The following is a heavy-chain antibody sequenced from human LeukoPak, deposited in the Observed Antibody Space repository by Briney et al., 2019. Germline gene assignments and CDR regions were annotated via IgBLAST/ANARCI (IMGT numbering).Heavy chain of an antibody. J-gene: IGHJ4*02. CDR3: ARDLGYCSGGSCPGFDY. V-gene: IGHV4-39*07. D-gene: IGHD2-15*01. Sequence: SETLSLTCTVSGGSISHSSYYWGWIRQPPGKGLEWIGSIYYTGSTYYNPSLKSRVTISVDTSKNQLSLKLCSVTAAETAVYYCARDLGYCSGGSCPGFDYWGQGTLVTVSS. CDR1: GGSISHSSYY. CDR2: IYYTGST.